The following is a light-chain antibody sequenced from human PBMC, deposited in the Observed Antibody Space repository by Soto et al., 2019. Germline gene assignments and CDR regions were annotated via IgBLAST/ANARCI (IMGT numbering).Light chain of an antibody. J-gene: IGKJ1*01. Sequence: DIQITQSPSSVSDSVGDRVTITCRASQTISSYLNWYQQKPGKATKLLIYVASSLQGGVPSRFSGSGSGTDFTLTIGSLQPDDFAAYYCQQSYSATTWTFGHGTKVDIK. CDR2: VAS. CDR3: QQSYSATTWT. V-gene: IGKV1-39*01. CDR1: QTISSY.